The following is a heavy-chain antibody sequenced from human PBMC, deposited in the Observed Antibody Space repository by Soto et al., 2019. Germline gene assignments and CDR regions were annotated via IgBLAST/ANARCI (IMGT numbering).Heavy chain of an antibody. J-gene: IGHJ6*02. CDR3: ARDRSVAVAGTGDYGMDV. CDR2: IIPIFGTA. CDR1: GGTFSSYA. Sequence: QVQLVQSGAEVKKPGSSVKVSCKASGGTFSSYAISWVRQAPGQGLEWMGGIIPIFGTANYAQKFQGRVTITADESTSTAYMKLSSLRSEDTAVYYCARDRSVAVAGTGDYGMDVWGQGTTVTVSS. D-gene: IGHD6-19*01. V-gene: IGHV1-69*01.